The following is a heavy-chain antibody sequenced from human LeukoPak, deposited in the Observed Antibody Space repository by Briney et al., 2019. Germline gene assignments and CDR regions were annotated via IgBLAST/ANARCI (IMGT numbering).Heavy chain of an antibody. CDR1: GFTFSSYS. J-gene: IGHJ4*02. V-gene: IGHV3-21*01. D-gene: IGHD4-23*01. CDR3: ARDPSYGGNSGY. Sequence: GGSLRLSCAASGFTFSSYSMNWVRQAPGKGLEWVSSISSSSSYIYYADSVKGRFTISRDNAKNSLYLQMNSLRAEDTAVYYCARDPSYGGNSGYWGQGTLVTVSS. CDR2: ISSSSSYI.